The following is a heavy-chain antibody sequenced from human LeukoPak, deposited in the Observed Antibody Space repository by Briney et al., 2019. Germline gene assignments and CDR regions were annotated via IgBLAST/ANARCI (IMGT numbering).Heavy chain of an antibody. CDR3: AKDYQAHYYGSGSYYANFDY. V-gene: IGHV3-23*01. D-gene: IGHD3-10*01. Sequence: GGSLRLSCAASGFTFSSYAMSWVRQAPGKGLEWVSAIGGSGGSTYYADSVKGRFTISRDNSKNTLYLQMNSLRAEDTAVYYCAKDYQAHYYGSGSYYANFDYWGQGTLVTVSS. J-gene: IGHJ4*02. CDR1: GFTFSSYA. CDR2: IGGSGGST.